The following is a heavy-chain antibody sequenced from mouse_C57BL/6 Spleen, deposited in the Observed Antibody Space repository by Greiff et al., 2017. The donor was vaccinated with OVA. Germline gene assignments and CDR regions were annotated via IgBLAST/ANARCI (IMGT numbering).Heavy chain of an antibody. CDR2: ISYDGSN. CDR1: GYSITSGYY. V-gene: IGHV3-6*01. D-gene: IGHD1-2*01. CDR3: ARGGVLRPWFAY. J-gene: IGHJ3*01. Sequence: EESGPGLVKPSQSLSLTCSVTGYSITSGYYWNWIRQFPGNKLEWMGYISYDGSNNYNPSLKNRISITRDTSKNQFFLKLNSVTTEDTATYYCARGGVLRPWFAYWGQGTLVTVSA.